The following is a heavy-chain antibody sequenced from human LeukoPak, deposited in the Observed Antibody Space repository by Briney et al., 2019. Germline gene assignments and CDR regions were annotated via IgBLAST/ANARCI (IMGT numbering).Heavy chain of an antibody. CDR3: AQKGGTDH. J-gene: IGHJ4*02. CDR1: GITFSSYS. V-gene: IGHV3-48*02. CDR2: ISSSSSAI. Sequence: GGSLRLSCGASGITFSSYSMNWVRQAPGKGLEWISYISSSSSAIYYADSVKGRFTIPRDNAKNSLYLQMSSLRDEDTAVYYCAQKGGTDHWGQGTLVTVSS. D-gene: IGHD2-15*01.